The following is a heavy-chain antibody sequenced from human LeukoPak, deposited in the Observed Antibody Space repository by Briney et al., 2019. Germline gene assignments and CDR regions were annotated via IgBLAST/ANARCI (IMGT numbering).Heavy chain of an antibody. CDR1: GHTFTGYY. D-gene: IGHD3-22*01. CDR2: INANSGDT. CDR3: ASKWVTYYYNSSAYHYPTDVFDI. V-gene: IGHV1-2*02. J-gene: IGHJ3*02. Sequence: GASVKVSCKASGHTFTGYYMHWVRQAPGQGLEWMGWINANSGDTNYAQKFQGRVTMTRDTSISTAHMELSRLRSDDTAVYYCASKWVTYYYNSSAYHYPTDVFDIWGQGTMVTVSS.